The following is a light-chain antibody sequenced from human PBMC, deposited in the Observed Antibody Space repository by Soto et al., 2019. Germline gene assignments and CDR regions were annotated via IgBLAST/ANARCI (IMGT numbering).Light chain of an antibody. CDR2: TAS. Sequence: DIQMTQSPSSLSASVGDRVTITCRASQSVSFYLNWYQQTPGKAPNLLIYTASTVQSGVPSRFSGNGSGTDFTLTINNLQPEDFATYLCQHSYSLPRTFGQGTKLEIK. CDR1: QSVSFY. CDR3: QHSYSLPRT. J-gene: IGKJ2*01. V-gene: IGKV1-39*01.